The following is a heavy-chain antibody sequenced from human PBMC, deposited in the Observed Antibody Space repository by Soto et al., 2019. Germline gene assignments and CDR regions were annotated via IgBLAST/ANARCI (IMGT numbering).Heavy chain of an antibody. J-gene: IGHJ5*02. CDR3: TKDSGTSSAPAA. D-gene: IGHD1-26*01. CDR1: GFSFSDSA. Sequence: EVQLVESGGGLVQPGGSLKLSCAASGFSFSDSAMHWVRQASGKGLEWVGRIGSKGQNYATTYAASVKGRFFISTDESKNTAHLKMNSLKTEDTAVDYCTKDSGTSSAPAALGQGTLVTVSS. CDR2: IGSKGQNYAT. V-gene: IGHV3-73*02.